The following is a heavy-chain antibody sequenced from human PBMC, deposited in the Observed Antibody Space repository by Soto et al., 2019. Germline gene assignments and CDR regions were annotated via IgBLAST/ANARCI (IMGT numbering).Heavy chain of an antibody. D-gene: IGHD2-15*01. CDR3: FFQAEDGIRDRCTVSAFLLNRSSDL. J-gene: IGHJ2*01. V-gene: IGHV4-34*01. Sequence: KGLEWIGEINHGGSTNYNPSLKSRLTISVETSKKQFSLKLTSVTAADTAVYFFFFQAEDGIRDRCTVSAFLLNRSSDL. CDR2: INHGGST.